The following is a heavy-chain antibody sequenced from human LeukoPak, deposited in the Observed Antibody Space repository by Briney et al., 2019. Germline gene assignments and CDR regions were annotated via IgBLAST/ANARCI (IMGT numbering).Heavy chain of an antibody. J-gene: IGHJ4*02. CDR1: GGSISTYF. CDR2: ISYSGST. V-gene: IGHV4-59*08. Sequence: SETLSLTCTVSGGSISTYFWNWIRQPPGKGLEWIGFISYSGSTNYNPSLKSRVTISLDTSKNRFSLNLRSVTAADTAAYYCARQRTDASGTYHFDYWGQGTPVTASS. CDR3: ARQRTDASGTYHFDY. D-gene: IGHD3-10*01.